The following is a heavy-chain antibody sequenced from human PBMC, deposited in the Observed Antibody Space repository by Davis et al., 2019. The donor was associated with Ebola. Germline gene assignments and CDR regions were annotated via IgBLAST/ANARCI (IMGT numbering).Heavy chain of an antibody. D-gene: IGHD7-27*01. J-gene: IGHJ5*02. CDR3: AAGGTGGADNWFDP. CDR1: GFTFTRSA. Sequence: SVKVSCKPSGFTFTRSAVQWVRQARGQLLKSIGWIAVGNGNTNYAQKFQGRVTITRDMTTSTASMELNSLTSEDTYVYYCAAGGTGGADNWFDPWGQGTLVTVSS. V-gene: IGHV1-58*01. CDR2: IAVGNGNT.